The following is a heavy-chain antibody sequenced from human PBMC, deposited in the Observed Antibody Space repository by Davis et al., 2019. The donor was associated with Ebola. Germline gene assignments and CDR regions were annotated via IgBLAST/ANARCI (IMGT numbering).Heavy chain of an antibody. CDR1: AHNLDGYW. J-gene: IGHJ4*02. CDR2: IHPGDSET. Sequence: GESLKISCNGYAHNLDGYWTGWVGQLPGKVVEWMGSIHPGDSETRYSPSLQGQVTMSVDKSISAAYLQWSSLKASDTAMYYCARRGSDMATTPFDYWGQGTLVTVSS. CDR3: ARRGSDMATTPFDY. D-gene: IGHD5-24*01. V-gene: IGHV5-51*02.